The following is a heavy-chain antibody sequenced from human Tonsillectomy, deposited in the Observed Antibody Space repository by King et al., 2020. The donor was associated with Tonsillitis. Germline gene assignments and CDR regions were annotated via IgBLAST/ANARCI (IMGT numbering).Heavy chain of an antibody. CDR3: AREVVTRSFDY. J-gene: IGHJ4*02. CDR1: GGSVSSGSYY. V-gene: IGHV4-61*01. Sequence: MQLQESGPGLVKPSETLSLTCTVSGGSVSSGSYYWSWIRQPPGKGLEWIGYIYYSGSTNYNPSLKSRVTISVDTSKNQFSLKLSSVTAADTAVYYCAREVVTRSFDYWGQGTLVTVSS. CDR2: IYYSGST. D-gene: IGHD4-23*01.